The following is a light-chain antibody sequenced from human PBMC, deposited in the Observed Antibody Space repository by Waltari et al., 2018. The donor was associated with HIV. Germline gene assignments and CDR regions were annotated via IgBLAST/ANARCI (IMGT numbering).Light chain of an antibody. Sequence: EIVLTQSPGTLSLSPGERATLSCGASQSVISSHLAWYQQKPGQAPRLLMYGATSRATGIPDRFSGSGSATDFTLSISRLEPEDFAMYYCQHYGSSPQVTFGGGTKVEIK. CDR3: QHYGSSPQVT. CDR1: QSVISSH. CDR2: GAT. J-gene: IGKJ4*01. V-gene: IGKV3-20*01.